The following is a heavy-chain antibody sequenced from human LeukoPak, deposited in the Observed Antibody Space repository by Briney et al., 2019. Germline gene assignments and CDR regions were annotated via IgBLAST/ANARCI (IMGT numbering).Heavy chain of an antibody. CDR2: ISYDGSNK. CDR3: ASGDFEFDFDY. D-gene: IGHD2-21*02. J-gene: IGHJ4*02. CDR1: GFTFSRHG. Sequence: GGSLRLSCAPSGFTFSRHGMHWVRQAPGKGLEWVAVISYDGSNKYYADSVKGRFTISRDNSKNTLYLQMNSLRAEDTAVYYCASGDFEFDFDYWGQGTLVTVSS. V-gene: IGHV3-30*03.